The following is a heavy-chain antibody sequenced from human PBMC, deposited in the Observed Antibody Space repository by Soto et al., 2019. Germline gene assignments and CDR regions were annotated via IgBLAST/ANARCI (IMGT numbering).Heavy chain of an antibody. CDR1: GFTFDDYA. D-gene: IGHD2-2*01. J-gene: IGHJ4*02. CDR3: ANTYQLLSGYFDY. V-gene: IGHV3-9*01. CDR2: ISWNSGSI. Sequence: GGSLRLSCAASGFTFDDYAMHWVRQAPGKGLEWVSGISWNSGSIGYADSVKGRFTISRDNAKNSLYLQMNSLRAEDTALYYCANTYQLLSGYFDYWGQGTLVTVSS.